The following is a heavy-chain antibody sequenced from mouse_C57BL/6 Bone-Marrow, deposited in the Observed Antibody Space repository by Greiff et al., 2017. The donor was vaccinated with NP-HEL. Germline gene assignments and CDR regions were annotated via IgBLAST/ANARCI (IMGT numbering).Heavy chain of an antibody. D-gene: IGHD1-1*01. V-gene: IGHV5-6*01. CDR2: ISSGGSYT. J-gene: IGHJ4*01. CDR1: GFTFSSYG. CDR3: AREGMCYYDPLYAMDD. Sequence: EVKVVESGGDLVKPGGSLKLSCAASGFTFSSYGMSWVRQTPDKRLEWVATISSGGSYTYYPDSVKGRFTISRDNAKNTLYLQMSSLKSEDTAMYYCAREGMCYYDPLYAMDDWGKGTSVTVSS.